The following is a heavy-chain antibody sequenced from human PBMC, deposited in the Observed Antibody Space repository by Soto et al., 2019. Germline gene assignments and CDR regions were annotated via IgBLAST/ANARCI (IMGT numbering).Heavy chain of an antibody. CDR1: GFTFSSYA. D-gene: IGHD5-18*01. Sequence: GGSLRLSCAASGFTFSSYAMHWVRQAPGKGLEWVAVISYDGRNKYYADSVKGRFTISRDNSKNTLYLQMNSLRAEDTAVYYCARDGDSLDSEPSGFDYWGQGTLVTVSS. J-gene: IGHJ4*02. CDR2: ISYDGRNK. V-gene: IGHV3-30-3*01. CDR3: ARDGDSLDSEPSGFDY.